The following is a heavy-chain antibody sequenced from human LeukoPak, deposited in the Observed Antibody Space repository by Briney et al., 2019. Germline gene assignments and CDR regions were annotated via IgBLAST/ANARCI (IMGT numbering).Heavy chain of an antibody. CDR3: ARRDGTRAPAV. Sequence: GGSLRLSCAASGFTFSSYSMNWVRQAPGEGLEWVSSISSSSSYIYYADSVKGRFTISRDNAKNSLYLQMNSLRAEDTAVYYCARRDGTRAPAVWGQGTTVTVSS. CDR2: ISSSSSYI. J-gene: IGHJ6*02. CDR1: GFTFSSYS. V-gene: IGHV3-21*01. D-gene: IGHD5-24*01.